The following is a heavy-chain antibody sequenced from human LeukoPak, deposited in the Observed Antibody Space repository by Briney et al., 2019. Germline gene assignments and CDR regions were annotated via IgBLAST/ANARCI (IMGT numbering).Heavy chain of an antibody. D-gene: IGHD3-9*01. J-gene: IGHJ5*02. CDR1: GFTFSSYG. CDR3: AKDESPDFDWLSKGYNWFDP. CDR2: IRYDGSNK. V-gene: IGHV3-30*02. Sequence: PGRSLRLSCAASGFTFSSYGMHWVRQAPGKGLEWVAFIRYDGSNKYYADSVKGRFTISRDNSKNTLYLQMNSLRAEDTAVYYCAKDESPDFDWLSKGYNWFDPWGQGTLVTVSS.